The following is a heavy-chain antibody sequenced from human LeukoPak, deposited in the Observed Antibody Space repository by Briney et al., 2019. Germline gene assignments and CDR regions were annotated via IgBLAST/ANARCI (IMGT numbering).Heavy chain of an antibody. CDR1: GYSFTSYW. CDR2: IYPGDSDT. Sequence: GESLKISCKGSGYSFTSYWIGWVRQMPGKGLEWMGIIYPGDSDTRYSPSFQGQVTISADKSISTAYLQWSSLKASDTAMYYCARSEGYSGYDQTGWFDPWGQGTLVTVSS. V-gene: IGHV5-51*01. D-gene: IGHD5-12*01. CDR3: ARSEGYSGYDQTGWFDP. J-gene: IGHJ5*02.